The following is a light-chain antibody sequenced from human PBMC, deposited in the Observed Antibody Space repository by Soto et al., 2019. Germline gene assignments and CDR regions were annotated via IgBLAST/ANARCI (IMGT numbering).Light chain of an antibody. Sequence: EIVLTQSPGTLSLSPGERATLSCRASQSVSSSYLAWYQQKPGQAPRLLIYAASSRATGIPDRFSGSGSGTDFTLTINRLEPEDFAMYYCQQYGSSITFGQGTRLEIK. CDR3: QQYGSSIT. J-gene: IGKJ5*01. CDR2: AAS. CDR1: QSVSSSY. V-gene: IGKV3-20*01.